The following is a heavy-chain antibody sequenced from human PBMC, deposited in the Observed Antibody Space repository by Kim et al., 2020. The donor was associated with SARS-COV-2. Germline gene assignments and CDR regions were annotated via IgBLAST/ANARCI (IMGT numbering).Heavy chain of an antibody. CDR2: ISYDGSNK. V-gene: IGHV3-30*04. D-gene: IGHD3-10*01. CDR3: ARDGGWFGELWNCLDY. J-gene: IGHJ4*02. CDR1: GFTFSSYA. Sequence: GGSLRLSCAASGFTFSSYAMHWVRQAPGKGLEWVAVISYDGSNKYYADSVKGRFTISRDNSKNTLYLQMNSLRAEDTAVYYCARDGGWFGELWNCLDYWGQGTLVTVSS.